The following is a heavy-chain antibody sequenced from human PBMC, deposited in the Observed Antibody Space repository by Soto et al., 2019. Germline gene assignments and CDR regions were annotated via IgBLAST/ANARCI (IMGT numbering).Heavy chain of an antibody. Sequence: SETLSLTCTVSGGSISSYYWSWIRQPPGKGLEWIGYIYYSGSTNYNPSLRSRVTISVDTSKNQFSLKLSSVTAADPAVYYCAREGWEGAVAPTGHWFDPWGQGTLVTVSS. J-gene: IGHJ5*02. D-gene: IGHD6-19*01. CDR2: IYYSGST. V-gene: IGHV4-59*01. CDR3: AREGWEGAVAPTGHWFDP. CDR1: GGSISSYY.